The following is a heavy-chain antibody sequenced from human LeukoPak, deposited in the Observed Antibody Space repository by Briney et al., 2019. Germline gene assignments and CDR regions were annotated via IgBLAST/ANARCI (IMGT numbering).Heavy chain of an antibody. CDR3: ARDDFWSVVDY. CDR2: INPSGGST. V-gene: IGHV1-46*01. J-gene: IGHJ4*02. D-gene: IGHD3-3*01. Sequence: GASVKVSRKASGYTFTSYYMHWVRQAPGQGLEWMGIINPSGGSTSYAQKFQGRVTMTRDASTSTVYMELSSLRSEGTAVYYCARDDFWSVVDYWGQGTLVTVSS. CDR1: GYTFTSYY.